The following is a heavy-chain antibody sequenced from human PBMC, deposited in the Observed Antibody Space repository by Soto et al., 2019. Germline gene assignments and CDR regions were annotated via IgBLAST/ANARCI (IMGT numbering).Heavy chain of an antibody. CDR3: EKDYCTNGVCDYFDY. CDR2: ISYYGSNK. Sequence: GSLRVAGPAPGFTFSSYGRHWVRQAPGKGLEWVAGISYYGSNKYYADSVKVRFTISRDNSKNTLYLQMNSLRAEDTAVYYCEKDYCTNGVCDYFDYWGQGTLVTVYS. D-gene: IGHD2-8*01. V-gene: IGHV3-30*18. J-gene: IGHJ4*02. CDR1: GFTFSSYG.